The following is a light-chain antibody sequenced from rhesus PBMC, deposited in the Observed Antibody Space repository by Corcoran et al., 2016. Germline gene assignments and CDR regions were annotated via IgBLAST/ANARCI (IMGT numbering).Light chain of an antibody. CDR3: QHYYDNPYS. CDR2: AAS. CDR1: QNIYSN. J-gene: IGKJ2*01. V-gene: IGKV1S17*01. Sequence: DIQMTQSPSALSASVGDRVTISCRASQNIYSNLAWYQQKPGKAPKLLISAASSLKTGIPSRFSGSGSGTDCTLTITSLQPEESASYYCQHYYDNPYSFGQGTKVEIK.